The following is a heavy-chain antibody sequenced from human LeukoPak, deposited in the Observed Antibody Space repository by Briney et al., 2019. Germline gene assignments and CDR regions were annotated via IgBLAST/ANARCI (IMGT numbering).Heavy chain of an antibody. D-gene: IGHD4-17*01. V-gene: IGHV3-30*02. CDR1: GFTFSSYG. Sequence: PGGSLRRSCTASGFTFSSYGMHWVRQAPGKGLEWVAFIRYDGSNKYYADSVKGRFTISRDNSKNTLYLQMNSLRAEDTAVYYCAKNYGDRGLLDYWGQGTLVTVSS. J-gene: IGHJ4*02. CDR2: IRYDGSNK. CDR3: AKNYGDRGLLDY.